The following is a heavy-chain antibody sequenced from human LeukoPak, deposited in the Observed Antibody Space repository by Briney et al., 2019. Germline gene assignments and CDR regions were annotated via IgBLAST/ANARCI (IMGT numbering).Heavy chain of an antibody. CDR1: GASVSSGSYY. V-gene: IGHV4-61*01. Sequence: SETLSLTCTVSGASVSSGSYYWRWIRQPPGKGLEWIGYIYYSGSTNYNPSLKSRVTISVDTSKNQFSLKLSSVTAADTAVYYCARGSRGYSYGWGQGILVTVSS. CDR2: IYYSGST. CDR3: ARGSRGYSYG. D-gene: IGHD5-18*01. J-gene: IGHJ4*02.